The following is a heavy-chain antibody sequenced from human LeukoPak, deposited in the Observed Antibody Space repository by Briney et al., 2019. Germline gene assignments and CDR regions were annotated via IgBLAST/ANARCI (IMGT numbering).Heavy chain of an antibody. CDR1: GYSFTSYW. CDR3: ARTPGSSDYRGYQYWYFDL. D-gene: IGHD5-12*01. V-gene: IGHV5-51*01. Sequence: GESLKISCQGLGYSFTSYWVAWVRQLPGKGLEWMGLIYPGHSDIRYSPSFQGQVIISADKSITTAYLQWSSLRASDSAIYYCARTPGSSDYRGYQYWYFDLWGHGTEVTVSS. CDR2: IYPGHSDI. J-gene: IGHJ2*01.